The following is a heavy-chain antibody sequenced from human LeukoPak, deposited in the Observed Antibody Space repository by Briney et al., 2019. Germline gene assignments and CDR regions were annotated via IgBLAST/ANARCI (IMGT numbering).Heavy chain of an antibody. CDR3: ARTRRGYTYGFRSRELLKAFDI. CDR2: IYYTGST. V-gene: IGHV4-59*01. Sequence: SGTLSLTCTVSGDSISSYYWSWIRQPPGKGLEWIGYIYYTGSTKYNPSLKSRVTISLDTSKKQFSLKLTSVTAADTAVYSCARTRRGYTYGFRSRELLKAFDIWGQGTVVTVSS. D-gene: IGHD5-18*01. J-gene: IGHJ3*02. CDR1: GDSISSYY.